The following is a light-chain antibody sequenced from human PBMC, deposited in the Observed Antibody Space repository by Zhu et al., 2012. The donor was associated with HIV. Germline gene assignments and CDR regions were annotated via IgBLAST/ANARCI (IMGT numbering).Light chain of an antibody. CDR2: DAS. V-gene: IGKV3-11*01. CDR1: RSVSSF. J-gene: IGKJ4*01. CDR3: QQRINWPLT. Sequence: IVLTQSPATLSLSPGERATVSCRASRSVSSFLAWYQQKPGQAPRLLIYDASKRATGIPARFSGSGSGTDFTLTISSLEPEDFALYYCQQRINWPLTFGGGTKVGDQT.